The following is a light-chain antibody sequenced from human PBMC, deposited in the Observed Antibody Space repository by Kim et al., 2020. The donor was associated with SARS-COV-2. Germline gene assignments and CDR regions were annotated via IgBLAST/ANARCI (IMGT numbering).Light chain of an antibody. V-gene: IGKV3-15*01. CDR3: QQHYSWPPT. CDR1: QSINNN. Sequence: VSPGKRATLSCRASQSINNNLAWYQQKPGQAPRLLISGASTRATDIPARFSGSGSGTEFTLTISSLQSEDFAVYYCQQHYSWPPTFGGGTKVEIK. J-gene: IGKJ4*01. CDR2: GAS.